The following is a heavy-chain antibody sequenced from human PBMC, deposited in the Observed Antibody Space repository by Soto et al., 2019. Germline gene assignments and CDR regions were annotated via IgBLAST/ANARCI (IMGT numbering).Heavy chain of an antibody. J-gene: IGHJ6*02. CDR1: GFTFSSYA. V-gene: IGHV3-30-3*01. CDR3: ATGDSSSSYYYGMDV. CDR2: ISYDGSNK. Sequence: VQLVESGGGVVQPGRSLRLSCAASGFTFSSYAMHWVRQAPGKGLEWVAVISYDGSNKYYADSVKGRFTISRDNSKNTLYLQMNSLRAEDTAVYYCATGDSSSSYYYGMDVWGQGTTVTVSS. D-gene: IGHD6-13*01.